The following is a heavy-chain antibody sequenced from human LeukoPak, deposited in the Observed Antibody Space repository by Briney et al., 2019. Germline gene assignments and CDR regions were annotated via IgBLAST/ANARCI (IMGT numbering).Heavy chain of an antibody. CDR3: AREVNGYNWNIDY. Sequence: PGGSLRLSCAASGFTFNTYEMNWVRQAPGKGLEWVSYISSSDTIYYADSVKGRFTISRDNAKNSLYLQMNSLRAEDTAVYYCAREVNGYNWNIDYWGQGTLVTVSS. V-gene: IGHV3-48*03. D-gene: IGHD5-24*01. CDR1: GFTFNTYE. CDR2: ISSSDTI. J-gene: IGHJ4*02.